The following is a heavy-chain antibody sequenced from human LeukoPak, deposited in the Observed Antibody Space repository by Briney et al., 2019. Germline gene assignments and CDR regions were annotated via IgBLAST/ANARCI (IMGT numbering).Heavy chain of an antibody. CDR3: AKHELGGTNCFDP. CDR2: IGGST. Sequence: GGSLRLSCAASGFTFSSYSMNWVRQAPGKGLEWVSTIGGSTYYADSVKGRFTISRDNSKSTLYLQMNSLRAEDTAVYYCAKHELGGTNCFDPWGQGTLVTVSS. V-gene: IGHV3-23*01. CDR1: GFTFSSYS. J-gene: IGHJ5*02. D-gene: IGHD1-26*01.